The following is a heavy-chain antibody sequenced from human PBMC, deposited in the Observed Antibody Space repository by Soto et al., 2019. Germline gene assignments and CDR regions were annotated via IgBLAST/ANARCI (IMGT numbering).Heavy chain of an antibody. D-gene: IGHD6-19*01. CDR2: XYXXXST. J-gene: IGHJ4*02. Sequence: XXTLTLTCTVSGGSISSYYWSWIRQPPGXXXXXXXXXYXXXSTXXKKXXXXXXXIXXXKXXXQLYMKMRSVTAEETAVYYCARRYGWNFDYWGQGTLVNVSS. CDR3: ARRYGWNFDY. CDR1: GGSISSYY. V-gene: IGHV4-59*08.